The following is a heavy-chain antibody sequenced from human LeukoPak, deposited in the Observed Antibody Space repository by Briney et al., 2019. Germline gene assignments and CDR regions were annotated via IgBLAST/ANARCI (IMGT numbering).Heavy chain of an antibody. CDR3: ARVAAAGRTLNFDP. J-gene: IGHJ5*02. D-gene: IGHD6-13*01. CDR1: GGSISSYY. CDR2: IYYCGST. V-gene: IGHV4-59*01. Sequence: SETLSLTCTVSGGSISSYYWSWIRQPPGKGLEWIGYIYYCGSTNYNPSLKSRVTISVDTSKNQFSLKLSSVTAADTAVYYCARVAAAGRTLNFDPRGQGTLVTVSS.